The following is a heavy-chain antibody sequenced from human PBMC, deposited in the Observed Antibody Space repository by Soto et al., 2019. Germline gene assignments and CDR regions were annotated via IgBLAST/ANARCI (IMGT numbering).Heavy chain of an antibody. CDR1: GFTFSSYA. V-gene: IGHV3-30-3*01. J-gene: IGHJ6*02. CDR2: ISYDGSNK. CDR3: AREEYSRWLGPYYYYGMDV. Sequence: GGSLRLSCAASGFTFSSYAMHWVRQAPGKGLEWVAVISYDGSNKYYADSVKGRFTVSRDNSKNTLYLQMNSLRAEDTAVYYCAREEYSRWLGPYYYYGMDVWGQGTTVTVSS. D-gene: IGHD6-6*01.